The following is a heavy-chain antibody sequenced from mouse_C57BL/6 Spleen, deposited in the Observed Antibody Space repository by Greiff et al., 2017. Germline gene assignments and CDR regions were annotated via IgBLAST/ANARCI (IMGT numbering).Heavy chain of an antibody. V-gene: IGHV1-55*01. D-gene: IGHD3-3*01. CDR3: ARRGDYYAMDY. Sequence: QVQLQQSGAELVKPGASVKMSCKASGYTFTSYWITWVKQRPGQGLEWIGDIYPGSGSTNYNEKFKSKATLTVDTSSSTAYMQRSSLTSEDSAVYYCARRGDYYAMDYWGQGTSVTVSS. CDR2: IYPGSGST. CDR1: GYTFTSYW. J-gene: IGHJ4*01.